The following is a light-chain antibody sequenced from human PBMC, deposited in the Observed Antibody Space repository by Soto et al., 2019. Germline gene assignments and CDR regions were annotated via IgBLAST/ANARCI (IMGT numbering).Light chain of an antibody. CDR1: QSVSSD. CDR2: DAS. Sequence: IVLTQSPATLSLSPGERATLSCRARQSVSSDLAWYQQKPGQAPRLLIYDASNRATGIPARFSGSGSGTDFTLTISSLEPEDFAVYYCQHRSNWPPITFGQGTRLEIK. V-gene: IGKV3-11*01. J-gene: IGKJ5*01. CDR3: QHRSNWPPIT.